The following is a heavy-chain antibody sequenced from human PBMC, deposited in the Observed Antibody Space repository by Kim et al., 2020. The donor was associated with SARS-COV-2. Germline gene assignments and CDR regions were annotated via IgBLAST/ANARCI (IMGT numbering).Heavy chain of an antibody. Sequence: GGSLRLSCAASGFTFSSYSMNWVRQAPGKGLEWVSYISSSSTIYYADSVKGRFTISRDNAKNSLYLQMNSLRAEDTAVYYCARWVGATFTLWGQGTLVTVSS. J-gene: IGHJ4*02. CDR1: GFTFSSYS. V-gene: IGHV3-48*04. CDR3: ARWVGATFTL. CDR2: ISSSSTI. D-gene: IGHD1-26*01.